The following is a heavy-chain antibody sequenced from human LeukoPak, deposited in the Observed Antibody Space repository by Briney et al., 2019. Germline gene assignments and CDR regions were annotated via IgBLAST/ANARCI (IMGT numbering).Heavy chain of an antibody. Sequence: GGSLRLSCAASGFTFSSYAMHWVRQAPGKGLEWVTFIQYDGSNKYYADSMKGRFTISRDNAENSLYLQMNSLRAEDTAVYYCARDGGCTGGSCYRRFDYWGQGTLVTVSS. CDR3: ARDGGCTGGSCYRRFDY. J-gene: IGHJ4*02. D-gene: IGHD2-15*01. V-gene: IGHV3-30*02. CDR1: GFTFSSYA. CDR2: IQYDGSNK.